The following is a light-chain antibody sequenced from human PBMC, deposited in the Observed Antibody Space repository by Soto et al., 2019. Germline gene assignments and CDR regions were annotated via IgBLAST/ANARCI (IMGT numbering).Light chain of an antibody. J-gene: IGKJ2*01. CDR1: QSVSSN. CDR2: AAS. Sequence: DKLMSQSPATLSVSPGERGTLSCRASQSVSSNLAWYQQKPGQAPRLLIYAASARATGIPARFSGSGSGTDFTLTISSLQSEDFAVYYCQQYNNWPYTFGQGTKVDNK. CDR3: QQYNNWPYT. V-gene: IGKV3-15*01.